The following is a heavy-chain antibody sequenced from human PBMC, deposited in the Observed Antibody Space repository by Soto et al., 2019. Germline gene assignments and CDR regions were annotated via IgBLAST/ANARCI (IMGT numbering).Heavy chain of an antibody. CDR3: ASGGGGGNY. Sequence: QVQLQESGPGLVKPSGTLSLTCAVSGGSVTNDNWWSWVRQPPGKGLEWIGEIYHSGSTNYNPSLMSRVTISIDNSNNQFSLKLNSVTAADTAVYYCASGGGGGNYWGQGTLVTVSS. D-gene: IGHD3-16*01. J-gene: IGHJ4*02. V-gene: IGHV4-4*02. CDR1: GGSVTNDNW. CDR2: IYHSGST.